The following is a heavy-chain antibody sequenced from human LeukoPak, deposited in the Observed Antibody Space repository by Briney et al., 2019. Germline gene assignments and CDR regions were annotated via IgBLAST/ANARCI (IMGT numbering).Heavy chain of an antibody. CDR2: ISYDGTYK. CDR3: ARARGYSYNPLFDY. CDR1: GFTFSSYG. Sequence: GGSLRLSCAASGFTFSSYGMHWVRQAPGKGLEGVAVISYDGTYKYYADSVKGRFTISRDNSKNTLYLQMNSLRAEDTAVYYCARARGYSYNPLFDYWGQGTLVTVSS. J-gene: IGHJ4*02. D-gene: IGHD5-18*01. V-gene: IGHV3-30*03.